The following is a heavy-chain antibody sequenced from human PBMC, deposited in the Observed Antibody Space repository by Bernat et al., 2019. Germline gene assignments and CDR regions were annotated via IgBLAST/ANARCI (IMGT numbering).Heavy chain of an antibody. D-gene: IGHD4-17*01. CDR3: ARGGIYGEVDY. J-gene: IGHJ4*02. V-gene: IGHV4-39*01. CDR2: LYYSGST. CDR1: GGSISSSSYY. Sequence: QLQLQESGPGLVKPSETLSLTCTVSGGSISSSSYYWAWIRQPPGKGLEWIGSLYYSGSTYYNPSLKSRVTISVDTSKNQFSLKVSSVTAADTAVYYCARGGIYGEVDYWGQGTLVTVSS.